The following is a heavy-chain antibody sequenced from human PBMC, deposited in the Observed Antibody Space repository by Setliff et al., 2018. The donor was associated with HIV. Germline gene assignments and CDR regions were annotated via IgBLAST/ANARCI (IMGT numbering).Heavy chain of an antibody. CDR2: IIPIFGTA. CDR1: GGTFSSYA. Sequence: SVKVSCKASGGTFSSYAISWVRQAPGQGLEWMGGIIPIFGTANYAQKFQGRVTITTDESTSTAYMELSSLRSEDTAVYYCASDYYDSSGYLDYWGQGTLVTVSS. J-gene: IGHJ4*02. V-gene: IGHV1-69*05. CDR3: ASDYYDSSGYLDY. D-gene: IGHD3-22*01.